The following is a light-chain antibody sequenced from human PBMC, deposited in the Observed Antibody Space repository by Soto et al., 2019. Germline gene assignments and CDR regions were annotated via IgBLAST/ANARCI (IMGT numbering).Light chain of an antibody. Sequence: QLVLTQSPSASASLGASVQLTCTLSSGYSTYAIAWHQQQPEKGPRYLMKLNSDGSHSKGDGIPDRFSGSSSGAERYLTISSLQSEDEADYYCQTWGTGTWVFGGGTKLTVL. V-gene: IGLV4-69*01. CDR1: SGYSTYA. J-gene: IGLJ3*02. CDR2: LNSDGSH. CDR3: QTWGTGTWV.